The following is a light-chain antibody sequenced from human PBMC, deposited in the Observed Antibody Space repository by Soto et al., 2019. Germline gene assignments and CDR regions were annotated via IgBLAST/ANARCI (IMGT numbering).Light chain of an antibody. J-gene: IGLJ2*01. Sequence: QSVLTQPASVSGSPGQSITISCTGTSSDVGGYNYVSWYQQHPGKAPKLMIYDVSNRPSGVSNRFSDSKSGNTASLTISGLQADDEADYYCSSYTSISVVFGGGTKLTVL. V-gene: IGLV2-14*01. CDR3: SSYTSISVV. CDR1: SSDVGGYNY. CDR2: DVS.